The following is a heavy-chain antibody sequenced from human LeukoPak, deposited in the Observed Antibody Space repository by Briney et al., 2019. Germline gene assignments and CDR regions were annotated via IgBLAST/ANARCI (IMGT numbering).Heavy chain of an antibody. Sequence: GGSLRLSCTASVFTLSSYRMHWVRHAPGEGRWWVSRINSDGGSTSYADSVKGRFSISRDNAQNTLYLQMNSLRAEDTAVYYCARRIQGMAPYYFDYWGQGTLVTVSS. CDR1: VFTLSSYR. CDR3: ARRIQGMAPYYFDY. D-gene: IGHD5-24*01. J-gene: IGHJ4*02. V-gene: IGHV3-74*01. CDR2: INSDGGST.